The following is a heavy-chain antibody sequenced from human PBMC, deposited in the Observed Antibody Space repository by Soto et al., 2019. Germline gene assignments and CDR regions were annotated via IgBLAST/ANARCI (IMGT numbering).Heavy chain of an antibody. CDR1: GFSLNTSGVG. J-gene: IGHJ3*02. Sequence: QITLKESGPTLVKPTQTLTLTCTFSGFSLNTSGVGVGWVRQPPGRALEWLAVIYWTDDKRYSPSLKSRLSITKDTSKNQVVLTMTNMDPMDTAIFFCAHKLLVTTSAFDIWGQGTMVTVSS. CDR3: AHKLLVTTSAFDI. V-gene: IGHV2-5*01. D-gene: IGHD4-17*01. CDR2: IYWTDDK.